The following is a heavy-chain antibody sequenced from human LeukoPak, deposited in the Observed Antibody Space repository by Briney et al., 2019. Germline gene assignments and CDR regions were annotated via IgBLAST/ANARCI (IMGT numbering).Heavy chain of an antibody. CDR1: GFTFSSYG. Sequence: PGGSLRLSCAASGFTFSSYGMHWVRQAPGKGLEWVAFIRYDGSNKYYADSVKGRFTISRDNSKNTLYLQMSSLRAEDTAVYYCAKDNFAIVATYFDYWGQGTLVTVSS. CDR3: AKDNFAIVATYFDY. D-gene: IGHD5-12*01. V-gene: IGHV3-30*02. CDR2: IRYDGSNK. J-gene: IGHJ4*02.